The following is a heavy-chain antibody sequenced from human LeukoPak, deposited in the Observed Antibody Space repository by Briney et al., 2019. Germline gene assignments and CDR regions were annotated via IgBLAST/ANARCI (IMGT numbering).Heavy chain of an antibody. CDR1: GYTFTSYG. CDR3: ARESAAGPEKPCDYDYVWGSFSCGAFDI. CDR2: ISAYNGNT. J-gene: IGHJ3*02. V-gene: IGHV1-18*01. Sequence: GASVKVSCKASGYTFTSYGISWVRQAPGQGLEWMGWISAYNGNTNYAQKLQGRVTMTTDTSTSTAYMELRSLRSDDTAVYYCARESAAGPEKPCDYDYVWGSFSCGAFDIWGQGTMVTVSS. D-gene: IGHD3-16*01.